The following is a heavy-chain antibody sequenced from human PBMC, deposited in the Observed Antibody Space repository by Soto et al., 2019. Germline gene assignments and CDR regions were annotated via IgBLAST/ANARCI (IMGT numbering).Heavy chain of an antibody. CDR2: IIPIFGTA. V-gene: IGHV1-69*13. D-gene: IGHD3-9*01. Sequence: ASVKVSCKASGGTFSSYAISWVRQAPGQGLEWMGGIIPIFGTANYAQKFQGRVTITADESTSTAYMELSSLRSEDTAVYYCARDGVSYEDYDDYDILTGHVWGQGTTVTVSS. CDR3: ARDGVSYEDYDDYDILTGHV. CDR1: GGTFSSYA. J-gene: IGHJ6*02.